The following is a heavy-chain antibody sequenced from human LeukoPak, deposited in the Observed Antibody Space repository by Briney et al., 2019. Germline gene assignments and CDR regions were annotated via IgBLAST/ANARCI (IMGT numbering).Heavy chain of an antibody. J-gene: IGHJ3*02. CDR1: GFTSTTYW. CDR2: INSDGSST. V-gene: IGHV3-74*01. D-gene: IGHD3-9*01. CDR3: ALRYGILTGPSRAFDI. Sequence: GGSLRLSWAGSGFTSTTYWMHWVRQVPGKGLVWVSRINSDGSSTSYADSVKGRFTISRDNAENTLYLQMNSLRAEDTAVYYCALRYGILTGPSRAFDIWGQGAMVTVSS.